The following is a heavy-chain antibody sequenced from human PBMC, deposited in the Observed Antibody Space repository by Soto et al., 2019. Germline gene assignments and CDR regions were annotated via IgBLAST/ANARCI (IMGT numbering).Heavy chain of an antibody. D-gene: IGHD3-22*01. CDR1: GNTVPNYA. V-gene: IGHV1-3*01. CDR2: INGGNGNT. J-gene: IGHJ4*02. Sequence: ASVKVSCKASGNTVPNYAIRWVRQAPGQRLEWMGWINGGNGNTYYSEHFQGRVTFTRDTSAGTVYMQLSSLTSEDTARYYCAKISDSTGFYDLWGQGTPVTVSS. CDR3: AKISDSTGFYDL.